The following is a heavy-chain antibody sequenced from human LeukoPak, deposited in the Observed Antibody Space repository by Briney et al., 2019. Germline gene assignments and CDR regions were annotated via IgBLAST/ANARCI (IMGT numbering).Heavy chain of an antibody. Sequence: SVKVSCKASGGTFSSYAISWVRQAPGQGLEWMGGIIPIFGTANYAQKFQGRVTITADESTSTAYMELSSLRSEDTAVYYCARDGGYCSSTSCQRPFDYWGQGTLVTVSS. CDR2: IIPIFGTA. J-gene: IGHJ4*02. D-gene: IGHD2-2*01. CDR3: ARDGGYCSSTSCQRPFDY. CDR1: GGTFSSYA. V-gene: IGHV1-69*13.